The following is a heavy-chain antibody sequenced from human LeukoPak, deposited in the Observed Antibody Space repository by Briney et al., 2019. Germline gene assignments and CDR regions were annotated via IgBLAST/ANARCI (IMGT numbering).Heavy chain of an antibody. Sequence: GESLKISCKGSGYSFTSYWIGWVRQMPGKGLEWMGIIYPGDSDTRYSPSFQGQVTISADKSISTAYLQWSSLKASDTAMYYCARRVVVAGTVRGFDYWGQGTLVTVSS. J-gene: IGHJ4*02. V-gene: IGHV5-51*01. D-gene: IGHD6-19*01. CDR3: ARRVVVAGTVRGFDY. CDR1: GYSFTSYW. CDR2: IYPGDSDT.